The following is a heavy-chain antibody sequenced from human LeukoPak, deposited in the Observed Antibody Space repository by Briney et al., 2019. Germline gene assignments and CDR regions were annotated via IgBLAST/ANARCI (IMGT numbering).Heavy chain of an antibody. J-gene: IGHJ4*02. Sequence: QPGGSLRLSCAASGFTFSSYAMNWVRQAPGKGLEWVSVISGSGYSTYYADSVKGRFTISRDNSKNTLYLQMNSLRAEDTAVYYCAKVSNMGVAASRDYWGQGTLVTVSS. CDR3: AKVSNMGVAASRDY. D-gene: IGHD6-13*01. CDR2: ISGSGYST. V-gene: IGHV3-23*01. CDR1: GFTFSSYA.